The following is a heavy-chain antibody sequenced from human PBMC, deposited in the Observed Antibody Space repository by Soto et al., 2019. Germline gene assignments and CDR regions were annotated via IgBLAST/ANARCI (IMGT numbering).Heavy chain of an antibody. V-gene: IGHV4-61*08. Sequence: SETLSLTCTVSGGSISSSGYYWSWIRQHPGKGLEWIGYIHYTGSTNYNPSLKSRVTISVDTSKNQFSLKLSSVTAADTAVYYCARETAVAGNPFDPWGQGTLVTVSS. CDR2: IHYTGST. CDR1: GGSISSSGYY. J-gene: IGHJ5*02. CDR3: ARETAVAGNPFDP. D-gene: IGHD6-19*01.